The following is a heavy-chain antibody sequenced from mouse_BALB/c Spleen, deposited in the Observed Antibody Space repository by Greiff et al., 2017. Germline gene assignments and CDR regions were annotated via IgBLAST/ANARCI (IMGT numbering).Heavy chain of an antibody. Sequence: LQESGAELARPGASVKLSCKASGYTFTSYWIQWVKQRPGQGLEWIGAIYPGDGDTRYTQKFKGKATLTADKSSSTAYMQLSSLASEDSAVYYCARAGYYYGSSYFDYWGQGTTLTVSS. J-gene: IGHJ2*01. CDR3: ARAGYYYGSSYFDY. CDR2: IYPGDGDT. CDR1: GYTFTSYW. V-gene: IGHV1-87*01. D-gene: IGHD1-1*01.